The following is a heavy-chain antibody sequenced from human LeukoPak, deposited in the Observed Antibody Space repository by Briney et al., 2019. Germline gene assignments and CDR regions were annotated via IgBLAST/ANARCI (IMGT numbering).Heavy chain of an antibody. CDR2: IYYSGST. D-gene: IGHD3-16*01. CDR3: ARDVGGGCSDY. V-gene: IGHV4-59*01. CDR1: GGSISSYY. Sequence: SETLSLTCTVSGGSISSYYWSWIRQPPGKRLEWIGYIYYSGSTNYNPSLKSRVTISVDTSKNQFSLKLSSVTAADTAVYYCARDVGGGCSDYWGQGTLVTVSS. J-gene: IGHJ4*02.